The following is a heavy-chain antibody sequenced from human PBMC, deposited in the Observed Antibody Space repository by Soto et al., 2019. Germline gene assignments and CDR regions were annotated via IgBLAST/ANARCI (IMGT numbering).Heavy chain of an antibody. V-gene: IGHV1-2*02. CDR2: INPNSGGT. CDR1: GYTFTDYY. Sequence: ASVKVSCKASGYTFTDYYIHWVRQAPGQGLEWMGWINPNSGGTNYAQKFQGRVTMTRDTSISTAYMELSRLISDDTAVYYCARGDVRVVASFDPWGQGALVTFSS. D-gene: IGHD2-15*01. CDR3: ARGDVRVVASFDP. J-gene: IGHJ5*02.